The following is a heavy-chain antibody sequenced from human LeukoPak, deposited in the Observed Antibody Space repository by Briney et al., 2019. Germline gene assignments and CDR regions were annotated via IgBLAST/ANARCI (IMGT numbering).Heavy chain of an antibody. J-gene: IGHJ6*02. CDR1: GGSFSSYY. D-gene: IGHD2-2*01. CDR3: ARGVCTSSYCYAGDYGMDV. CDR2: IFSGGST. Sequence: PSETLSLTCTVSGGSFSSYYWSWIRQPPGKGLEWIGYIFSGGSTNYNPSLKSRTTISLDTSKSQFSLTVSSVTAADTAVYYCARGVCTSSYCYAGDYGMDVWGQGTTVTVSS. V-gene: IGHV4-59*08.